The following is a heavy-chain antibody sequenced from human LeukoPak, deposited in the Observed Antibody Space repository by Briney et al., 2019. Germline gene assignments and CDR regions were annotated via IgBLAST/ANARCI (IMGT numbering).Heavy chain of an antibody. D-gene: IGHD6-19*01. V-gene: IGHV1-8*01. CDR3: ARGLGRYSSGWYWGAY. CDR2: MNSNSGNT. CDR1: GYTFTSYD. J-gene: IGHJ4*02. Sequence: GASVKVSCKASGYTFTSYDINWVRQATGQGLEWMGWMNSNSGNTGYAQKFQGRVTMTRNNSISTAYMELSSLRSEDTAVYYCARGLGRYSSGWYWGAYWGQGTLVTVSS.